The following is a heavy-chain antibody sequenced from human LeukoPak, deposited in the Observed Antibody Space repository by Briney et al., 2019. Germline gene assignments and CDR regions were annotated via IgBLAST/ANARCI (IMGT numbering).Heavy chain of an antibody. CDR3: ARDLEGSGSFYRPSYDY. J-gene: IGHJ4*02. D-gene: IGHD3-10*01. V-gene: IGHV3-48*01. CDR2: ISSSRTT. Sequence: GGSLRLSCAASGFPFSSYSMNWVRQAPGEGLEWVSYISSSRTTSYADSVKGRFTISRDNAKNSLYMQMNSLRAEDTAVYYCARDLEGSGSFYRPSYDYWGQGTLVTVSS. CDR1: GFPFSSYS.